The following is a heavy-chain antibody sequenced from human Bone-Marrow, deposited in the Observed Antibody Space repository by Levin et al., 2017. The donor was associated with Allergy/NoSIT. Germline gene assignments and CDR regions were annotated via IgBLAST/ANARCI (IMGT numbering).Heavy chain of an antibody. CDR2: IRSKAYGGTT. V-gene: IGHV3-49*03. CDR1: GFTFGDYA. D-gene: IGHD3-22*01. CDR3: TRVLDITMIVVANDY. J-gene: IGHJ4*02. Sequence: GESLKISCTASGFTFGDYAMSWFRQAPGKGLEWVGFIRSKAYGGTTEYAASVKGRFTISRDDSKSIAYLQMNSLKTEDTAVYYCTRVLDITMIVVANDYWGQGTLVTVSS.